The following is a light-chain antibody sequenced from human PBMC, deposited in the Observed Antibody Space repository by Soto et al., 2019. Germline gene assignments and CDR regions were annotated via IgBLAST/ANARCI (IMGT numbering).Light chain of an antibody. CDR1: QGIRHY. Sequence: DIQMTQSPSSLSASVGDRVTITCRASQGIRHYLAWYQQKPGKVPKLLIYEASNLQSGVPSRFRGGGSGTEFTLTISSLQPEDVATYYCQNFDSAPQTFGQETKEEIK. J-gene: IGKJ1*01. V-gene: IGKV1-27*01. CDR2: EAS. CDR3: QNFDSAPQT.